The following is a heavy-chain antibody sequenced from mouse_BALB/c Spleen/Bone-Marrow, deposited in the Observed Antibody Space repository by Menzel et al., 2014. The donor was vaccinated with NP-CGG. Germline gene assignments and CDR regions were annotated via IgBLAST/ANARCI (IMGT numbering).Heavy chain of an antibody. CDR1: GHSFTGYY. CDR2: ISCYNGAT. D-gene: IGHD2-3*01. CDR3: ARGDGYYVDFDY. J-gene: IGHJ2*01. V-gene: IGHV1S34*01. Sequence: LVKTGASVKISCKASGHSFTGYYMHWVKPSHGKSLEWIGYISCYNGATSYNQKFKGKATFTVDTSSSTAYMQFNSLTSEDSAVYYCARGDGYYVDFDYWGQGTTLTVSS.